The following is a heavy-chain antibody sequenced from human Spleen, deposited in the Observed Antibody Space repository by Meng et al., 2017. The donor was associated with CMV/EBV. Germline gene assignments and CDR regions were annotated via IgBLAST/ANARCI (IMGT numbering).Heavy chain of an antibody. D-gene: IGHD3-3*01. CDR2: IYTSGST. V-gene: IGHV4-4*07. Sequence: SETLSLTCTVSGGSISSYYWSWIRQPAGKGLEWIGRIYTSGSTNYNPSLKSRVTMSVDTSKNQFSLKLSSVTAADTAVYYCASSITIFGVVIPTMDVWGQGTTVTVSS. J-gene: IGHJ6*02. CDR1: GGSISSYY. CDR3: ASSITIFGVVIPTMDV.